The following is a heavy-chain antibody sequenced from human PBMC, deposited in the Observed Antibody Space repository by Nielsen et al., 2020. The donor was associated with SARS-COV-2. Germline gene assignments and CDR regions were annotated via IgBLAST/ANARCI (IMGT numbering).Heavy chain of an antibody. CDR2: ISSSSSYI. J-gene: IGHJ6*02. CDR1: GFTFSSYG. Sequence: GESLKISCAASGFTFSSYGMHWVRQAPGKGLEWVSSISSSSSYIYYADSVKGRFTISRDNAKNSLYLQMNSLRAEDTAVYYCARVDRIVVVPAASYYYYYGMDVWGQGTTVTVSS. V-gene: IGHV3-21*01. D-gene: IGHD2-2*01. CDR3: ARVDRIVVVPAASYYYYYGMDV.